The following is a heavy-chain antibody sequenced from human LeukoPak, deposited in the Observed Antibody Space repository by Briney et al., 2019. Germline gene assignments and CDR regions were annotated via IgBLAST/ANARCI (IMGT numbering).Heavy chain of an antibody. D-gene: IGHD1-20*01. V-gene: IGHV4-59*01. CDR2: IYCSGST. CDR1: GGSISSYY. CDR3: ARALYNWNYYYYYYMDV. J-gene: IGHJ6*03. Sequence: PSETLSLTCTVSGGSISSYYWSWIRQPAGKGLEWIGYIYCSGSTNYNPSLKSRVTISVDTSKNQFSLKLSSVTAADTAVYYCARALYNWNYYYYYYMDVWGKGTTVIVSS.